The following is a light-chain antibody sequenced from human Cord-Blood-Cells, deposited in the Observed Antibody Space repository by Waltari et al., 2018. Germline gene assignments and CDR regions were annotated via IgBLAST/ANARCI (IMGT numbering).Light chain of an antibody. CDR1: SSYVGSYNL. J-gene: IGLJ2*01. Sequence: QSALTQPVSVSGSPGQSITLSCTGTSSYVGSYNLVPWYQQHPGKAPKLMIYEGSKRPSGVSNRFSGSKSGNTASLTISGLQAEDEADYYCCSYAGSSTYVVFGGGTKLTVL. V-gene: IGLV2-23*01. CDR3: CSYAGSSTYVV. CDR2: EGS.